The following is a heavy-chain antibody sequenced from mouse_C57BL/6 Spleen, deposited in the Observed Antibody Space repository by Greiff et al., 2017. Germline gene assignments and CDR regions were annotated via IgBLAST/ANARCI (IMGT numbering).Heavy chain of an antibody. D-gene: IGHD2-3*01. Sequence: VQLKESGGDLVKPGGSLKLSCAASGFTFSSYGMSWVRQTPDKRLEWVATISSGGSYTYYPDSVKGRFTISRDNAKNTLYLQMSSLKSEDTAMYYCARQGIYGDGFPWFAYWGQGTLVTVSA. V-gene: IGHV5-6*01. CDR2: ISSGGSYT. CDR1: GFTFSSYG. CDR3: ARQGIYGDGFPWFAY. J-gene: IGHJ3*01.